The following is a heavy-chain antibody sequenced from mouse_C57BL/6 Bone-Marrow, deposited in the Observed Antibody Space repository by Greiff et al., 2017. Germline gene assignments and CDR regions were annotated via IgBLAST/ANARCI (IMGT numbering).Heavy chain of an antibody. Sequence: QVQLQQPGAELVKPGASVKMSCKASGYTFTSYWITWVKQRPGQGLEWIGDLYPGSGSTNYNEKFKSKATLTVDTSSSTAYMQLSSLTSEDSAVYYCARGGLITTVVSYWYFDVWGTGTTVTVSS. CDR1: GYTFTSYW. J-gene: IGHJ1*03. D-gene: IGHD1-1*01. CDR3: ARGGLITTVVSYWYFDV. CDR2: LYPGSGST. V-gene: IGHV1-55*01.